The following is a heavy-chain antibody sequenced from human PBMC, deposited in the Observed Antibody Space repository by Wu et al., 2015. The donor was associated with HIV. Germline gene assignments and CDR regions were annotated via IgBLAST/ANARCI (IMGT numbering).Heavy chain of an antibody. V-gene: IGHV1-18*01. CDR3: ARDISSLYYDSRRGSFDI. CDR2: ISGDDGKT. D-gene: IGHD3-22*01. Sequence: QVQLVQSGGEVKKVGASVRVSSQASGYTFTSYGISWVRQAPGQRPEWMGWISGDDGKTKYAQKIQDRVTMTTDTSTSTAYLEMRSLRSDDTAVYYCARDISSLYYDSRRGSFDIWGQGTKATVSS. J-gene: IGHJ3*02. CDR1: GYTFTSYG.